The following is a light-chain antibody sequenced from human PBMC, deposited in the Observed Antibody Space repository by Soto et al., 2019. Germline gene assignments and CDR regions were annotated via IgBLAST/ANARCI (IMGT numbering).Light chain of an antibody. CDR1: QSLLHSNGYNY. CDR2: LGS. CDR3: MQALQAPFT. V-gene: IGKV2-28*01. Sequence: DIVMTQSPLSLPVTPGEPASISCRSSQSLLHSNGYNYLDWYLQKPGQSPQLLIYLGSNRVSGVPNRFSGSGSGTDFTLKISRVEAEDVGVYYCMQALQAPFTFGPVTKVDIK. J-gene: IGKJ3*01.